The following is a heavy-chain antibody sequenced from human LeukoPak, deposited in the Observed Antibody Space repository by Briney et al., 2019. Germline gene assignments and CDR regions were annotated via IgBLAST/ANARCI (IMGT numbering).Heavy chain of an antibody. J-gene: IGHJ6*03. CDR1: GGTFSSYA. D-gene: IGHD3-22*01. V-gene: IGHV1-69*06. CDR2: IIPIFGTA. CDR3: ASPASNYYDSSGYSPGYYYYMDV. Sequence: SVKVSCKASGGTFSSYAISWVRQAPGQGLEWMGGIIPIFGTANYAQKFQGRVTITADKSTSTAYMELSSLRSEDTAVYYCASPASNYYDSSGYSPGYYYYMDVWGKGTTVTVSS.